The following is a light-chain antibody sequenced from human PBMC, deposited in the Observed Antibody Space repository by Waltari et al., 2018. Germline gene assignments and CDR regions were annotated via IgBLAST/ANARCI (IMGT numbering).Light chain of an antibody. Sequence: DIQMTHSPSSLSAFVGDRVTITCRASQSISSYLTLYQQKPGKSPKLLIYAASNLQSGVPSRFRGSGSGTDFTLTISSLQPEDFATYYCQYSYTIPYTFGQGTKLEI. J-gene: IGKJ2*01. CDR1: QSISSY. V-gene: IGKV1-39*01. CDR2: AAS. CDR3: QYSYTIPYT.